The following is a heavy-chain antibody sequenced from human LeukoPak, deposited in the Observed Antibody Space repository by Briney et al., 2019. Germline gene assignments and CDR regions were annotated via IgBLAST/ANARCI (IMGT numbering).Heavy chain of an antibody. CDR1: GFTFSSYG. J-gene: IGHJ4*02. Sequence: GRSLRLSCTASGFTFSSYGMHWVRQAPGKGLEGVAVIWYDGNNKYYADSVKGRFTFSRDNSKNTLYLQMNSLRAEDTAVYYCARGEGDYVSLSYYFTSGAREPWSPSPQ. V-gene: IGHV3-33*01. D-gene: IGHD4-17*01. CDR3: ARGEGDYVSLSYYFTS. CDR2: IWYDGNNK.